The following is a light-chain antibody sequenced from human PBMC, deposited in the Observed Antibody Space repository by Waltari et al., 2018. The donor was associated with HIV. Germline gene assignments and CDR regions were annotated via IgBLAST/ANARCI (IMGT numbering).Light chain of an antibody. CDR1: SGSVSTSYY. CDR3: VLYMGSGIGV. J-gene: IGLJ3*02. CDR2: STN. Sequence: QTVVTQEPSFSVSPGGTVTLTCGLSSGSVSTSYYPSWYQQTPGQAPRPLIYSTNTRSSGVPDRFSGSIRGNKAALTITGAQADDESDYYCVLYMGSGIGVFGGGTKLTVL. V-gene: IGLV8-61*01.